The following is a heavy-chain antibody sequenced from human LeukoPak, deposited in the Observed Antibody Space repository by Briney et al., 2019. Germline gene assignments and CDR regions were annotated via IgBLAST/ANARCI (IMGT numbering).Heavy chain of an antibody. CDR3: ARSLGMGATLDY. D-gene: IGHD1-26*01. CDR2: INPNSGGT. Sequence: ASVKVSCKASGYTFTGYYMHWVRQAPGRGLEWMGWINPNSGGTNYAQKFQGRVTMTRDTSASTVYMELSSLRSEDMAVYFCARSLGMGATLDYWGRGTLVTVSS. CDR1: GYTFTGYY. J-gene: IGHJ4*02. V-gene: IGHV1-2*02.